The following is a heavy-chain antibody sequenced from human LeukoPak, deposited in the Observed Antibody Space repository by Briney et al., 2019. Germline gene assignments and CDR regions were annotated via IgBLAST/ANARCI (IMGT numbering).Heavy chain of an antibody. J-gene: IGHJ4*02. CDR3: ARHFHYGSGTYVPFDY. Sequence: PSETLSLTCTVSGGFINSGTYYWAWIRQPPGKGLEWIGSMYYSGSAYYNPSLKSRVTISVDTSRNQFSLKLSSVTAADTAVYYCARHFHYGSGTYVPFDYWGQGTLVTVSP. CDR1: GGFINSGTYY. CDR2: MYYSGSA. D-gene: IGHD3-10*01. V-gene: IGHV4-39*01.